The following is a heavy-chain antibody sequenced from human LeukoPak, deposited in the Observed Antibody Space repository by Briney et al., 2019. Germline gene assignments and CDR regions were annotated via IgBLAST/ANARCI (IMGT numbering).Heavy chain of an antibody. Sequence: GGSLRLSCAASGFTFSDYWMSWVRQAPGTGRGRVANINQDGREKYYADSVKGRFTISKDNAKNSLYLQMNSLRAEDTAVYYCATLKTYYDYVWGSYFDNWGQGTLVTVSS. D-gene: IGHD3-16*01. J-gene: IGHJ5*02. CDR3: ATLKTYYDYVWGSYFDN. CDR2: INQDGREK. CDR1: GFTFSDYW. V-gene: IGHV3-7*01.